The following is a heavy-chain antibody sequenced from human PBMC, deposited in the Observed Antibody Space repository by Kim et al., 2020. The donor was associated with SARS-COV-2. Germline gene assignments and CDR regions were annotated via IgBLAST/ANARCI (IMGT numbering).Heavy chain of an antibody. CDR1: GYSISGNY. CDR3: ARQNVRWFDY. D-gene: IGHD3-10*02. CDR2: VYYTGDT. V-gene: IGHV4-59*08. J-gene: IGHJ5*01. Sequence: SETLSLTCSVSGYSISGNYWSWIRQPPGKGLEWIAYVYYTGDTHFNPSLKSRLTLSVDTSKNQFSLKLRSVTAADTAVYYCARQNVRWFDYWGQGTLVTVSS.